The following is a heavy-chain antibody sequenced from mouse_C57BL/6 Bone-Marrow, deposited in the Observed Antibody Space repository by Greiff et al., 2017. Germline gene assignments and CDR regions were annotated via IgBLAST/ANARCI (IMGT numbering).Heavy chain of an antibody. CDR1: GFSLTSYG. D-gene: IGHD2-1*01. Sequence: VQVVESGPGLVAPSQSLSITCTVSGFSLTSYGVDWVRQSPGKGLEWLGVIWGVGSTNYNSARKSRLSISKDNSKSQVFLKMNSLLTDDTAMYYCARRGNYFAWFAYWGQGTLVTVSA. CDR3: ARRGNYFAWFAY. V-gene: IGHV2-6*01. CDR2: IWGVGST. J-gene: IGHJ3*01.